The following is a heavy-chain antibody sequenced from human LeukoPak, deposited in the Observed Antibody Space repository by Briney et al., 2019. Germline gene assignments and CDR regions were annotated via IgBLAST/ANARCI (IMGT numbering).Heavy chain of an antibody. CDR1: GGSISSYY. D-gene: IGHD2-15*01. Sequence: PLETLSLTCTVSGGSISSYYWSWIRQPPGKGLEWIGYIYYSGSTNYNPSLKSRVTISVDTFKNQFALKLSSVTAADTAVYYCARDQSGHCSGGSCYSFDYWGQGTLVTVSS. J-gene: IGHJ4*02. CDR3: ARDQSGHCSGGSCYSFDY. V-gene: IGHV4-59*01. CDR2: IYYSGST.